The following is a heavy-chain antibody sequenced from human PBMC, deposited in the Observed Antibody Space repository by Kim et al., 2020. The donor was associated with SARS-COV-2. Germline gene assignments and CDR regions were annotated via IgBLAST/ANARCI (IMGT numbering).Heavy chain of an antibody. D-gene: IGHD3-22*01. V-gene: IGHV3-74*01. CDR2: INSDGSST. CDR1: GFTFNSYW. CDR3: ARVGSGGWLPDY. Sequence: GGSLRLSCAASGFTFNSYWMHWVRQAPGKGLVWVSRINSDGSSTSYADSVKGRFTISRDNAKNTLYLQMNSLRAEDTAVYYCARVGSGGWLPDYWGQGTLVTVSS. J-gene: IGHJ4*02.